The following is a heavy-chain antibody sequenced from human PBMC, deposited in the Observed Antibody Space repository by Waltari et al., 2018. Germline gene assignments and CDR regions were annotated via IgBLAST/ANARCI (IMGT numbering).Heavy chain of an antibody. V-gene: IGHV3-53*01. Sequence: EVQLAESGGGLIQPGGSLGPSCAASGFTVGTNFMMWVRQVPGKGLEWVSLIYSGGSTYYADSVKGRFTISRDYSENTLYLQMNSLRGEDTAVYYCARDRHCSSSGCSGLWGQGTLVTVSS. J-gene: IGHJ4*02. D-gene: IGHD2-2*01. CDR2: IYSGGST. CDR1: GFTVGTNF. CDR3: ARDRHCSSSGCSGL.